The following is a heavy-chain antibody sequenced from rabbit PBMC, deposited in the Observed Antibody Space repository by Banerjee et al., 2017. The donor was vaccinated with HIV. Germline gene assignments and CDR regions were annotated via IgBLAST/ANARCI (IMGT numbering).Heavy chain of an antibody. D-gene: IGHD6-1*01. CDR1: GFSFSSGYD. CDR2: IYTGSGST. J-gene: IGHJ2*01. Sequence: QSLEESGGDLVKPGASLTLTCTASGFSFSSGYDMCWVRQAPGKGLESIGCIYTGSGSTWYANWAKGRFTISSDNAQNTVDLQMTSLTAADTATYFCARSAYAYTTDGFDLWGPGTLVTVS. V-gene: IGHV1S40*01. CDR3: ARSAYAYTTDGFDL.